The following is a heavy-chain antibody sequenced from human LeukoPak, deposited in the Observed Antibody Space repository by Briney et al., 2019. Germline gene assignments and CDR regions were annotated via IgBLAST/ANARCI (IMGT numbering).Heavy chain of an antibody. CDR2: ISYDGSNK. CDR1: GFTFSSYG. V-gene: IGHV3-30*18. CDR3: AKDRSGKLGYCSGGSCYPHY. J-gene: IGHJ4*02. Sequence: GGSLRLSCAASGFTFSSYGMHWVHQAPGKGLEWVAVISYDGSNKYYADSVKGRFTISRDNSKNTLYLQMNSLRAEDTAVYYCAKDRSGKLGYCSGGSCYPHYWGQGTLVTVSS. D-gene: IGHD2-15*01.